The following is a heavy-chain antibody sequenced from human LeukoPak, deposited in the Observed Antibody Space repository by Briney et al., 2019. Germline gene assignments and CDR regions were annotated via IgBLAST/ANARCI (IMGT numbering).Heavy chain of an antibody. Sequence: GASVKVSCKASGYTFTCYYMHWVRQAPGQGLEWMGWINPNSGGTNYAQKFQGRVTMTRDTSISTAYMELSRLRSDDTAVYYCARWNTIFGVVTHWYFDLWGRGTLVTVSS. D-gene: IGHD3-3*01. CDR3: ARWNTIFGVVTHWYFDL. V-gene: IGHV1-2*02. J-gene: IGHJ2*01. CDR1: GYTFTCYY. CDR2: INPNSGGT.